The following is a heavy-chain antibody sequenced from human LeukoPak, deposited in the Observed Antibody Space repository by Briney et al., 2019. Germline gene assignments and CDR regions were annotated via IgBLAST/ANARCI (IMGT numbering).Heavy chain of an antibody. CDR3: APYYGSGSWGWFDP. CDR1: GGSISSDSYY. Sequence: PSETLSLTCTVSGGSISSDSYYWGWIRQPPGKGLEWIGSIYYSGSTYYNPSLKSRVTILVDTSKNQFSLKLSSVTAADTAVYYCAPYYGSGSWGWFDPWGQGTLVTVSS. J-gene: IGHJ5*02. V-gene: IGHV4-39*07. D-gene: IGHD3-10*01. CDR2: IYYSGST.